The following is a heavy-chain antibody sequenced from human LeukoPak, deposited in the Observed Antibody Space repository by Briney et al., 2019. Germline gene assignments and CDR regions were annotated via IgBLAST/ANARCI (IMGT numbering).Heavy chain of an antibody. CDR3: AREGLRPDYYYYYMDV. Sequence: GSSVKVSCKASVYTFTSYGISWVRQSPGPGLESMGWISDYNGNTNYAQNLQGRVTITTDRTTRTPNMALRSLRSDDTAVYYCAREGLRPDYYYYYMDVWGKGATVTVSS. CDR1: VYTFTSYG. J-gene: IGHJ6*03. CDR2: ISDYNGNT. D-gene: IGHD5-12*01. V-gene: IGHV1-18*01.